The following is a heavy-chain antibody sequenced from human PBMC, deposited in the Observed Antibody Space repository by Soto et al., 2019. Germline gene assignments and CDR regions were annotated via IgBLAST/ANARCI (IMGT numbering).Heavy chain of an antibody. J-gene: IGHJ6*03. D-gene: IGHD6-6*01. V-gene: IGHV3-74*01. CDR3: ARDARYYYLDV. CDR1: GFTFSSYW. CDR2: INNDGSST. Sequence: GGSLRLSCSASGFTFSSYWMHWVRQAPGKGLVWVSHINNDGSSTIYADSVRGRFTISRDNAKNTLYLEMNGLRAEDTAVYFCARDARYYYLDVWGKGTTVTVSS.